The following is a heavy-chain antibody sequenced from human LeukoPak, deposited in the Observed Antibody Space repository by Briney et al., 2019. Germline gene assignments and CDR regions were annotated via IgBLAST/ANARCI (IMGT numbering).Heavy chain of an antibody. D-gene: IGHD5-18*01. J-gene: IGHJ4*02. Sequence: GGSLRLSCAASGFTFSSYWMSWVRQAPGKGLEWVANIRHDGSEKYYVDSVKGRFTISRDNAKDSLYLQMNSLRVEDTAVYYCARGGSRQYNFWGQGTLVTVSS. CDR1: GFTFSSYW. V-gene: IGHV3-7*01. CDR3: ARGGSRQYNF. CDR2: IRHDGSEK.